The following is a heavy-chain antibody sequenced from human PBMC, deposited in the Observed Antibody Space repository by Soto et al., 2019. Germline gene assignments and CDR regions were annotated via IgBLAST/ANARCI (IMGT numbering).Heavy chain of an antibody. CDR3: AREPPRRNPADSSGSATYGMDV. D-gene: IGHD3-22*01. CDR1: GYSFTSYW. V-gene: IGHV5-51*01. J-gene: IGHJ6*02. Sequence: PGGSLKISCNGSGYSFTSYWIGWGRQMPWKGLEWMGIIYPGDSDTRYSPSFQGQVTISADKSISTAYLQWSSLKASDTAMYYCAREPPRRNPADSSGSATYGMDVWGQGTTVTVSS. CDR2: IYPGDSDT.